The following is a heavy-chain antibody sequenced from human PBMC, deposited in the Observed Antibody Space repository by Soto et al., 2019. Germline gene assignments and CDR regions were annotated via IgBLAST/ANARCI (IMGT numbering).Heavy chain of an antibody. CDR3: AREKVGTTHFDT. CDR2: IYRSGSS. CDR1: NYSISSGYY. V-gene: IGHV4-38-2*02. D-gene: IGHD4-4*01. J-gene: IGHJ4*02. Sequence: SETLSLTCGVSNYSISSGYYWSWVRQPPGKGLEWIASIYRSGSSYHNPSLKSRLTISVDTSKNQFSLNLRSVTAADTAVYFCAREKVGTTHFDTWGQGTLVTVSS.